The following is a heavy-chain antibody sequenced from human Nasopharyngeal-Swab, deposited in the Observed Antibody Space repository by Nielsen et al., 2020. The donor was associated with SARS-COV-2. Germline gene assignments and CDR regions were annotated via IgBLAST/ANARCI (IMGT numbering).Heavy chain of an antibody. J-gene: IGHJ6*02. CDR3: ARGGITMIVGDYYYGMNV. V-gene: IGHV1-69*13. Sequence: SVKVSCKASVGTFSSYAIIWVRQAPGQGLEWMGGIIPIFGTANYAQKFHGRVTITADESTSTAYMELSSLRSEDTAVYYCARGGITMIVGDYYYGMNVWGQGTTVTVSS. CDR1: VGTFSSYA. D-gene: IGHD3-22*01. CDR2: IIPIFGTA.